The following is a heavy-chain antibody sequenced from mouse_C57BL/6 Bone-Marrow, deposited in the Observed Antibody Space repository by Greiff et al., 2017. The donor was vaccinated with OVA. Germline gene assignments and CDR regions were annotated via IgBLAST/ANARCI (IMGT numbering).Heavy chain of an antibody. CDR3: ARSSDGYYPHWYFDV. Sequence: QVQLQQPGAELVKPGASVKLSCKASGYTFTSYWMHWVKQRPGRGLEWIGRIDPNSGGTKYNEKFKSKATLTVDKPSSTAYMQLSSLTSEDSAVYYYARSSDGYYPHWYFDVWGTGTTVTVSS. D-gene: IGHD2-3*01. V-gene: IGHV1-72*01. CDR2: IDPNSGGT. CDR1: GYTFTSYW. J-gene: IGHJ1*03.